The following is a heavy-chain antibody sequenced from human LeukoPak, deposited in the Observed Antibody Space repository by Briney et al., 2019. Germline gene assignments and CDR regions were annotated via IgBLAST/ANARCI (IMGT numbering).Heavy chain of an antibody. J-gene: IGHJ6*02. CDR3: ARDLYSSSSPYYYYGMDV. V-gene: IGHV3-53*04. CDR2: IYSGGST. CDR1: GFTVSSNY. D-gene: IGHD6-6*01. Sequence: GRSLRLSCAASGFTVSSNYMSWVRQAPGKGLEWVSGIYSGGSTYYADSVKGRFTISRHNSKNTLYLQMNSLRAEDTAVYYCARDLYSSSSPYYYYGMDVWGQGTTVTVSS.